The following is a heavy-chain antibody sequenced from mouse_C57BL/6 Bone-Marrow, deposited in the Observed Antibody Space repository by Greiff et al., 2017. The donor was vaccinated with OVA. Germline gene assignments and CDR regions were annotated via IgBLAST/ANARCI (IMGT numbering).Heavy chain of an antibody. CDR1: GYTFTSYG. CDR3: ARNDYSNAWFAY. J-gene: IGHJ3*01. Sequence: VKLMESGAELARPGASVKLSCKASGYTFTSYGISWVKQRTGQGLEWIGEIYPRSGNTYYNEKFKGKATLTADKSSSTAYMELRSLTSEDSAVYFCARNDYSNAWFAYWGQGTLVTVSA. CDR2: IYPRSGNT. V-gene: IGHV1-81*01. D-gene: IGHD2-5*01.